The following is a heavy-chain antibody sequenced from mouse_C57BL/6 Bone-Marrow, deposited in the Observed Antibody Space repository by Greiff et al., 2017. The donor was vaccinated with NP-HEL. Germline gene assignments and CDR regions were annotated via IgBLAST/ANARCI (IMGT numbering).Heavy chain of an antibody. Sequence: QVQMQQSGPELARPWASVKISCQAFYTFSRRGQFALRDTNYWVQWVKQRPGQGLEWHGAIYPGNGDTSYNQKFKGKATLTADKSSSTAYRQLSSRTSEDSAVYYCASTVVKGWYFDVWGTGTTVTVSS. D-gene: IGHD1-1*01. CDR3: SEDSAVYYCASTVVKGWYFDV. J-gene: IGHJ1*03. CDR1: YTFS. V-gene: IGHV1-87*01. CDR2: GQGLEWHG.